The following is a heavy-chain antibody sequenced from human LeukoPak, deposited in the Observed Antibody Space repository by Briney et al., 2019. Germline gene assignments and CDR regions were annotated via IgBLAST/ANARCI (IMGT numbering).Heavy chain of an antibody. V-gene: IGHV4-59*01. D-gene: IGHD2-15*01. CDR2: IYYSGST. Sequence: PSETLSLTCTVSGGSIGSYYWSWIRQPPGKGLEWIGYIYYSGSTNYNPSLKSRVTISVDTSKNQFSLKLSSVTAADTAVYYCARVGYCSGGSCYSSPLFDYWGQGTLVTVSS. CDR3: ARVGYCSGGSCYSSPLFDY. J-gene: IGHJ4*02. CDR1: GGSIGSYY.